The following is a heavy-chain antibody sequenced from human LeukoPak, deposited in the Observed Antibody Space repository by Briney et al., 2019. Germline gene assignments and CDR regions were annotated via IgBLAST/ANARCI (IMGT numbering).Heavy chain of an antibody. CDR1: GFTFSSYW. CDR3: ARPTKEGSSWYWWFDP. Sequence: RGGSLRLSCAASGFTFSSYWMHWVRHAPGQGLVWVSRINNDGSSTSYADSVKGRFTISRDNAKNTLYLQMNSPRAEDTAVYYCARPTKEGSSWYWWFDPWGQGTLVTVSS. J-gene: IGHJ5*02. CDR2: INNDGSST. V-gene: IGHV3-74*01. D-gene: IGHD6-13*01.